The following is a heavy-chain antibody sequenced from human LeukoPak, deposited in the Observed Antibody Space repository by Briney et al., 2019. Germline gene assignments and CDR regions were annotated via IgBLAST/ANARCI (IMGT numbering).Heavy chain of an antibody. Sequence: GGSLRLSCAASGFTFSSHGINWVRQAPGKGLEWVSGISPSGDITYYTDSVQGRFTISRDNSKNTMYVQMNSLRAEDTAVYYCARTTEGGYKYDYFYYYYMDVWGKGTTVTISS. CDR3: ARTTEGGYKYDYFYYYYMDV. CDR1: GFTFSSHG. CDR2: ISPSGDIT. V-gene: IGHV3-23*01. D-gene: IGHD1-1*01. J-gene: IGHJ6*03.